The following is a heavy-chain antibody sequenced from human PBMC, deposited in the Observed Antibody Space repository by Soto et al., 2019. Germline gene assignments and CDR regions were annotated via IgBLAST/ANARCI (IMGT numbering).Heavy chain of an antibody. Sequence: SETLSLTCAVSGGSISSSNWWSWVRQPPGKGLEWIGEIYHSGSTNYNPSLKSRVTISVDKSKNQFSLKLSSVTAADTAVYYCARGKDYGSGSYYNADDAFDIWGQGTMVT. CDR3: ARGKDYGSGSYYNADDAFDI. V-gene: IGHV4-4*02. CDR1: GGSISSSNW. CDR2: IYHSGST. J-gene: IGHJ3*02. D-gene: IGHD3-10*01.